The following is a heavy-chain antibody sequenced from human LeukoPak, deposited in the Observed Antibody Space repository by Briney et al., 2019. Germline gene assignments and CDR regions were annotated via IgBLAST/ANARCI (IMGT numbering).Heavy chain of an antibody. CDR2: IYSSGAI. J-gene: IGHJ4*02. CDR1: GASITSYY. CDR3: ERQWAFGAPDF. D-gene: IGHD3-16*01. V-gene: IGHV4-59*08. Sequence: SETLSLTCTVSGASITSYYWSWIRQPPGKGLEWIGYIYSSGAIHYNPSLKSRVNISMDTSKNQFSLNLTSVTAADTAVYHCERQWAFGAPDFWGPGALVAVSS.